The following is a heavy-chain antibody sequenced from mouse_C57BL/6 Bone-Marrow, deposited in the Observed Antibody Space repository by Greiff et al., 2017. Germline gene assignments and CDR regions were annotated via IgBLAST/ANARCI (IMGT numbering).Heavy chain of an antibody. V-gene: IGHV5-16*01. Sequence: EVKLMESEGGLVQPGSSMKLSCTASGFTFSDYYMAWVRQVPEKGLEWVANINYDGSSTYYLDSLKSRFIISRDNAKNILYLQMSSLKSEDTATYYCARDEDGYACAYWGQGTLVTVSA. CDR1: GFTFSDYY. CDR3: ARDEDGYACAY. J-gene: IGHJ3*01. D-gene: IGHD2-2*01. CDR2: INYDGSST.